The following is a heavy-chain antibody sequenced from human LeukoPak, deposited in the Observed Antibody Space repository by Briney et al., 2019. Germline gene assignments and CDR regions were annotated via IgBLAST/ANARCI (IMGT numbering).Heavy chain of an antibody. Sequence: GGSLRLSCAASGFTFNTYAMSWVRQAPGKGLEWVSSISGSGGSTYYADSVKGRFTISRHNSNDALYLQINSLRAEDTAVYYCAKTPSLWWFDPWGQGTLVTVSS. V-gene: IGHV3-23*01. CDR3: AKTPSLWWFDP. CDR1: GFTFNTYA. D-gene: IGHD3-16*02. J-gene: IGHJ5*02. CDR2: ISGSGGST.